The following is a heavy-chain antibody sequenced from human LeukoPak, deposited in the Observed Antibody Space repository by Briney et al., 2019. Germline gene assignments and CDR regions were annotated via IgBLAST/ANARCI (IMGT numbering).Heavy chain of an antibody. D-gene: IGHD3-22*01. CDR3: ARVSYYYESNDYYSNYYFDY. V-gene: IGHV4-59*12. CDR1: GGSISSYY. CDR2: IYYSGST. J-gene: IGHJ4*02. Sequence: PSETLSLTCTVSGGSISSYYWSWIRQPPGKGLEWIGYIYYSGSTKYSPSLKSRVTMSVDTSKNQFSLKLTSVTAADTAVYYCARVSYYYESNDYYSNYYFDYWGQGTLVPVSS.